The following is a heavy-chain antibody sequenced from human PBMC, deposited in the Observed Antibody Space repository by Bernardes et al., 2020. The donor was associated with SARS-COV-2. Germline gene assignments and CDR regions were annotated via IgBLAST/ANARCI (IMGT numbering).Heavy chain of an antibody. D-gene: IGHD6-13*01. V-gene: IGHV3-21*01. CDR2: ISSSSSYI. CDR1: GFTFSSYS. J-gene: IGHJ4*02. Sequence: GGSLRLSCAASGFTFSSYSMNWVRQAPGKGLEWVSSISSSSSYIYYVDSVKGRFTISRDNAKNSLYLQMNSLRAEDTAVYYCARTRIYSSSWYSDYWGQGTLVTVSS. CDR3: ARTRIYSSSWYSDY.